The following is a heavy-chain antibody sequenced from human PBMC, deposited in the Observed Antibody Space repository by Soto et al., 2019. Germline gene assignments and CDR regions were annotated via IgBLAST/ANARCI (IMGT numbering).Heavy chain of an antibody. J-gene: IGHJ6*03. Sequence: QVQLVESGGGVVQPGRSLRLSCAASGFTFSSYGMHWVRQAPGKGLEWVAGIWYDGSNKYYADSVKGRFTISRDNSKNTLYLQMNSLRAEDTAVYYCARGRAGVVVPAAIGHMDVWGKGTTVTVSS. CDR1: GFTFSSYG. CDR2: IWYDGSNK. CDR3: ARGRAGVVVPAAIGHMDV. V-gene: IGHV3-33*01. D-gene: IGHD2-2*01.